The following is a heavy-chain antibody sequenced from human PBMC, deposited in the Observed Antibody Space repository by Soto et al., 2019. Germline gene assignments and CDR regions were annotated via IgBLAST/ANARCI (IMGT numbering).Heavy chain of an antibody. V-gene: IGHV3-23*01. J-gene: IGHJ6*02. CDR2: ISGSGGST. CDR3: AKDSRPGIAAAGYYYYYGMDV. D-gene: IGHD6-13*01. Sequence: GGSLRLSCAASGLTFSSYAMSWVRQAPGKGLEWVSAISGSGGSTYYADSVKGRFTITRDNSKNTLYLQMNSLRAEDTAVYYCAKDSRPGIAAAGYYYYYGMDVWGQGTTVTVSS. CDR1: GLTFSSYA.